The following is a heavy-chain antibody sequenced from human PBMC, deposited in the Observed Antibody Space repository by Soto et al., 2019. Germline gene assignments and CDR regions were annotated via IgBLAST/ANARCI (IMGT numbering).Heavy chain of an antibody. CDR2: IWYDGSNK. Sequence: QVQLVESGGGVVQPGRSLRLSCTASGFTFSSYGMHWVRQAPGKGLEWVAVIWYDGSNKYYADSVKGRFTISRDNSKNTLSLQLNSLRAEDTAVYYCAREADVAVYDFDYWGQGTLVTVSS. CDR1: GFTFSSYG. V-gene: IGHV3-33*01. J-gene: IGHJ4*02. D-gene: IGHD3-3*01. CDR3: AREADVAVYDFDY.